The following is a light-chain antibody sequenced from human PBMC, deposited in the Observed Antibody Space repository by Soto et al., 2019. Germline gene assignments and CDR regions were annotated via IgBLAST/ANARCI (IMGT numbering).Light chain of an antibody. Sequence: EIDMTQTPATMSVSPGERVTLSCRASQSVASNLAWYQQRFGQAPRLLIYGASVRATGIPARFRGSGSGTEFTLTISKVQSEDFAVYYCQQYNNSPPRTFGQGTKVEVK. CDR2: GAS. J-gene: IGKJ1*01. CDR3: QQYNNSPPRT. V-gene: IGKV3-15*01. CDR1: QSVASN.